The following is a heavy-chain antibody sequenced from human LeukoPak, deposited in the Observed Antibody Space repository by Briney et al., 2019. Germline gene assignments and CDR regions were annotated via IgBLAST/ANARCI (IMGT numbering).Heavy chain of an antibody. CDR1: GFTFSNAW. J-gene: IGHJ4*02. Sequence: GGSLRLSCAASGFTFSNAWISWVRQAPGKGLEWVGRIKSKTDGGITDYAAPVKGRFTISRDDSKNTLYLQMNSLKTEDTAVYYCTTDLMTHDDYWGQGTLVTVSS. V-gene: IGHV3-15*01. CDR3: TTDLMTHDDY. CDR2: IKSKTDGGIT.